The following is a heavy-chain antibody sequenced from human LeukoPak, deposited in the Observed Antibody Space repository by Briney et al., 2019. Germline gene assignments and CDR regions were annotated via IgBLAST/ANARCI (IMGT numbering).Heavy chain of an antibody. CDR1: GYSISSGYY. CDR2: IYHSGST. V-gene: IGHV4-38-2*02. J-gene: IGHJ4*02. Sequence: PSETLSLTCTVSGYSISSGYYWGWIRQPPGKGLEWIGSIYHSGSTYYNPSLKSRVTISVDTSKNQFSLKLSSVTAADTAVYYCARDPLSYCSSTSCYEWLDYWAREPWSPSPQ. D-gene: IGHD2-2*01. CDR3: ARDPLSYCSSTSCYEWLDY.